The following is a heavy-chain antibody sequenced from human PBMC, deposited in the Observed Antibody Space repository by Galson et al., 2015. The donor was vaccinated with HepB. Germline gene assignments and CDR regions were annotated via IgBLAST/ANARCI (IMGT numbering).Heavy chain of an antibody. D-gene: IGHD3-3*01. CDR3: ARDGGDYDFWSGYYDY. CDR2: IKQDGSEK. Sequence: SLRLSCAASGFTVSSNYMSWVRQAPGKGLEWVANIKQDGSEKYYVDSVKGRFTISRDNAKNSLYLQMNSLRAEDTAVYYCARDGGDYDFWSGYYDYWGQGTLVTVSS. J-gene: IGHJ4*02. V-gene: IGHV3-7*03. CDR1: GFTVSSNY.